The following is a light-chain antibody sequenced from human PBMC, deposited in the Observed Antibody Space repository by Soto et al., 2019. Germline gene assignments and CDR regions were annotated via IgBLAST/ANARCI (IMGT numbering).Light chain of an antibody. CDR1: QDITNY. Sequence: IQMTQSPSSLSASVGDRVTITFQASQDITNYLNWYQQKPGKAPNLLIYGASNLETGVPSRFSGSGSGTDFTFTISSLQAEDIGTYFCQQYDSVFTFGQGTRLEI. CDR3: QQYDSVFT. V-gene: IGKV1-33*01. J-gene: IGKJ5*01. CDR2: GAS.